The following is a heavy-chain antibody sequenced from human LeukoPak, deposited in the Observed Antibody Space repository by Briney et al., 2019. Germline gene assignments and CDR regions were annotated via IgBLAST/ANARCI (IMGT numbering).Heavy chain of an antibody. CDR3: GRRFPPSGYYPKYYYYYMDV. V-gene: IGHV4-59*01. CDR2: IYYSGST. J-gene: IGHJ6*03. CDR1: GGSISSYY. Sequence: PSETLSLTCTVSGGSISSYYWGWIRQPPGKGLEWIGYIYYSGSTNYNPSLKSRVTISVDTSKNQFSLKLSCVTAADTAVYYCGRRFPPSGYYPKYYYYYMDVWGKGTTVTVSS. D-gene: IGHD3-22*01.